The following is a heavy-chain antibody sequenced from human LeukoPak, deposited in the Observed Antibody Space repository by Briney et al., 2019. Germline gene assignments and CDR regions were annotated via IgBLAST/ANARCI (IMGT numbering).Heavy chain of an antibody. CDR1: GFTFSSYG. J-gene: IGHJ4*02. Sequence: PGGSLRLSCAASGFTFSSYGMNWVRQAPGKGLEWVALISYDGSNKYYGDSVKGRFTISRDNSKNTLYLQMNSLRAEDTAVYYCAKGGDFDYWGQGTLVTVSS. CDR2: ISYDGSNK. V-gene: IGHV3-30*18. CDR3: AKGGDFDY.